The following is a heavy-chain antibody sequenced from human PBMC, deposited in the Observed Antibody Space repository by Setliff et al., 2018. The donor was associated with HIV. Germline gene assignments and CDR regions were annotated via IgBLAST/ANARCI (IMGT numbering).Heavy chain of an antibody. J-gene: IGHJ5*02. Sequence: GSLRLSCAASGFSFSSYWMHWVRQAPGKGLVWVSRIRADGSSTSYADSVKGRFTISRDNAKNILYLQMNSLTAADQGVYYCARAPVAGANWFDPWGLGTLVTSPQ. V-gene: IGHV3-74*01. CDR1: GFSFSSYW. CDR2: IRADGSST. CDR3: ARAPVAGANWFDP. D-gene: IGHD2-21*01.